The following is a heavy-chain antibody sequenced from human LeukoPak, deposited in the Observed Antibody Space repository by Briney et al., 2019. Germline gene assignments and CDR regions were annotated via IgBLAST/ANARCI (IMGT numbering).Heavy chain of an antibody. CDR2: VSPGDSDT. D-gene: IGHD6-13*01. CDR1: AYSTTNYW. Sequence: GESLQISCKGSAYSTTNYWIVWVRQMPAKGLEWMGIVSPGDSDTRYSPSFQGQVTISADKSINTAYLQRSSLKASDTAMYYCARQGNRGIAAAGTRCFDPWGQGTLVTVSS. J-gene: IGHJ5*02. V-gene: IGHV5-51*01. CDR3: ARQGNRGIAAAGTRCFDP.